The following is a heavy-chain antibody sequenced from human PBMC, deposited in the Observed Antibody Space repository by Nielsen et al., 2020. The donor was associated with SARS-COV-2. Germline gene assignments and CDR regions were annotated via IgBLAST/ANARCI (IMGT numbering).Heavy chain of an antibody. CDR1: GYSFTSYW. D-gene: IGHD6-13*01. CDR2: IYPGDSDT. J-gene: IGHJ5*02. CDR3: ARRVRLIAAAGKAWFDP. Sequence: GESLKISCKGSGYSFTSYWIGWVRQMPGKGLEWMGIIYPGDSDTRYSPSFQGQVTISADKSISTAYLQWSSLKASDTAMYYCARRVRLIAAAGKAWFDPWGQGTLVTVSS. V-gene: IGHV5-51*01.